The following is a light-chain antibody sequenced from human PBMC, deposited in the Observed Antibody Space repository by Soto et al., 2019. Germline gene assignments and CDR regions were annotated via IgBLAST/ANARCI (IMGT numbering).Light chain of an antibody. CDR1: SGHSSYA. V-gene: IGLV4-69*01. CDR3: QTWGTGLLV. CDR2: LNSDGSH. J-gene: IGLJ3*02. Sequence: QSVLTQSPSASASLGASVKLTGTLSSGHSSYAIAWHQQQPEKGPRYLMKLNSDGSHSKGDGIPDRFSGSSSGAERYLTISSLQSEDEADYYCQTWGTGLLVFGGGTKLTVL.